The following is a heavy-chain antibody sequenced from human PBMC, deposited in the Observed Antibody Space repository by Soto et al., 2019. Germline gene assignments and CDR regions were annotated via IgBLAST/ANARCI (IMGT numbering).Heavy chain of an antibody. V-gene: IGHV2-70*01. D-gene: IGHD5-18*01. CDR3: ARTIRYSYGSYYYYGMDV. CDR2: IDCDDDK. CDR1: GFSLSTSGMC. Sequence: SGPTLVNPTQTLTLTCTFSGFSLSTSGMCVSWNRQPPGKALEWLALIDCDDDKYYSTSLKTRLTISKDTSKNHVVLTMTNMDPVDTATYYCARTIRYSYGSYYYYGMDVWGQGTTVTVSS. J-gene: IGHJ6*02.